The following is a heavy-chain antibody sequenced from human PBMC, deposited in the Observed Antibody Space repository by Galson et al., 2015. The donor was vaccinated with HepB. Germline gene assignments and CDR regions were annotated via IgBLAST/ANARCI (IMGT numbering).Heavy chain of an antibody. Sequence: SLRLSCAASGFTFNNHAMHWVRQAPGKGLYWVSLISFDGGNKYYADSVKGRFTISRDKSKSTLYLQMNSLRADDTAVYYCARDGAGYGDHVDYWGQGTLVTVSS. CDR2: ISFDGGNK. CDR1: GFTFNNHA. D-gene: IGHD4-17*01. J-gene: IGHJ4*02. V-gene: IGHV3-30*04. CDR3: ARDGAGYGDHVDY.